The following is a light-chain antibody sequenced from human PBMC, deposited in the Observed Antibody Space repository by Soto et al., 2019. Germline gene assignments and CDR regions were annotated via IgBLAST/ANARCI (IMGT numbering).Light chain of an antibody. CDR1: QSINNW. CDR3: QNADSFPLIT. J-gene: IGKJ5*01. V-gene: IGKV1-5*03. CDR2: KAS. Sequence: DIQMTQSPSTLSASVGVRLTITCRASQSINNWLAWYQKKPVRALKLLIYKASVLETVAPSRFSGTGSGTEFTLTINGLQPDDFATYYCQNADSFPLITFGQGTELEIK.